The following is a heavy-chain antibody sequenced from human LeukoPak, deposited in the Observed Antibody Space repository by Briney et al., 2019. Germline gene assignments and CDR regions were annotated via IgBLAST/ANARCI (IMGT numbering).Heavy chain of an antibody. CDR3: ASLVYSYGPNFDY. CDR2: IYYSGST. V-gene: IGHV4-61*08. Sequence: SETLSLTCSVSGGSISSGGYYWSWIRPPPGEGLELIGYIYYSGSTNYTPSLQSRVTISVDTSKNQFSLKLSSVTAADTAVYYCASLVYSYGPNFDYWGQGTLVTVSS. D-gene: IGHD5-18*01. J-gene: IGHJ4*02. CDR1: GGSISSGGYY.